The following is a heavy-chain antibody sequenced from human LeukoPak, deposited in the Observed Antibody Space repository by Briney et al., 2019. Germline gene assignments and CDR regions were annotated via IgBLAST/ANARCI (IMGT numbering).Heavy chain of an antibody. Sequence: GGSLRLSCAASGFTFSSYWMSWVRQAPGKGLEWVANIKQDGSKKYYVDSVKGRFTISRDNAKNSLYLQMNSLRAEDTAVYYCAREGDYYDSSDAFDIWGQGTMVTVSS. J-gene: IGHJ3*02. CDR2: IKQDGSKK. V-gene: IGHV3-7*01. CDR1: GFTFSSYW. CDR3: AREGDYYDSSDAFDI. D-gene: IGHD3-22*01.